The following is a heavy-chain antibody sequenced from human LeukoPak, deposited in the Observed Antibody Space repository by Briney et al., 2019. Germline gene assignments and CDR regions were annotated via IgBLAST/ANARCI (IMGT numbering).Heavy chain of an antibody. J-gene: IGHJ4*02. D-gene: IGHD2-8*01. CDR1: GYTFTSYG. Sequence: ASVKVSCKASGYTFTSYGISWVRQAPGQGLEWMGGIIPIFGTANYVQKFQGRVTITADKSTSTAYMELSSLRSEDTAVYYCARADVGYCTNGVCYHFDYWGQGTLVTVSS. CDR3: ARADVGYCTNGVCYHFDY. CDR2: IIPIFGTA. V-gene: IGHV1-69*06.